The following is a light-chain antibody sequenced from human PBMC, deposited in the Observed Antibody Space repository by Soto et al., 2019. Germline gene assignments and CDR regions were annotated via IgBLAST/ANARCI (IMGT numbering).Light chain of an antibody. CDR2: DAS. Sequence: DIQMTQSPSSLSASVGDRVTINCRASQSMSSYLNWYQQEAGKAPKLLIYDASNLETGVPSRFSGSGSGTDFTFTISSLQPEDIATYYCQQYDNLPPTWTFGQGTKVDI. CDR1: QSMSSY. V-gene: IGKV1-33*01. CDR3: QQYDNLPPTWT. J-gene: IGKJ1*01.